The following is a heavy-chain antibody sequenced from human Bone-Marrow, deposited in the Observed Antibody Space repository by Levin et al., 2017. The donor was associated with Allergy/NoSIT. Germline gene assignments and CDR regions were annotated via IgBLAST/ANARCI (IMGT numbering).Heavy chain of an antibody. CDR3: ARENESFDF. CDR2: IYSDGNII. CDR1: GFTFSNSW. Sequence: ASVKVSCAASGFTFSNSWMHWVRQAPGQGLVWVSGIYSDGNIIGYADSVKGRFTISRDNAKNTLFLQMNSLRADDTAVYYCARENESFDFWGQGTLVTISS. J-gene: IGHJ4*02. D-gene: IGHD1-1*01. V-gene: IGHV3-74*01.